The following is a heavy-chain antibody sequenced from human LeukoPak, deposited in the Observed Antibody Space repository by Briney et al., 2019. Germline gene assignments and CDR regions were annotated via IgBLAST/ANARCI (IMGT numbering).Heavy chain of an antibody. V-gene: IGHV3-11*04. D-gene: IGHD6-13*01. Sequence: PGGSLRLSCAASGFTFSDYYMSWIRQAPGKGLEWVSYISSSGSTIYYADSVKGRFTISRDNAKNSLYLQMNSLRAEDTAVYYCASTGYSSSWSNYYYMDVWGKGTTVTVSS. CDR2: ISSSGSTI. CDR3: ASTGYSSSWSNYYYMDV. CDR1: GFTFSDYY. J-gene: IGHJ6*03.